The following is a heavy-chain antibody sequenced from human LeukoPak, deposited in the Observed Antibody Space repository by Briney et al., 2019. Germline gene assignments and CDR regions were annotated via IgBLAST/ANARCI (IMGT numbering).Heavy chain of an antibody. D-gene: IGHD1-1*01. CDR1: SXSISPYY. CDR2: VYYSGST. Sequence: PSETLSLTCSVSSXSISPYYGSWIRQPPGKGLEWIGYVYYSGSTNYNPSLNSRVTISVDTSKNQFSLKLGSVTAADTAIYYCARDSRTTTAFDIWGQGTMVTVSS. J-gene: IGHJ3*02. V-gene: IGHV4-59*01. CDR3: ARDSRTTTAFDI.